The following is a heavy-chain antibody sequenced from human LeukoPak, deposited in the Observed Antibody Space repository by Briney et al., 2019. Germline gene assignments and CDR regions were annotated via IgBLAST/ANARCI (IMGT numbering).Heavy chain of an antibody. Sequence: GGSLRLSCAASGFTFSSHSMNWVRQAPGKGLEWVANIKQDGSEKNYVDSVKGRFIISRDNAKNSLYLQMNTLRADDTAVYYCARDGFGTGSNWGQGTLVTVSS. CDR3: ARDGFGTGSN. V-gene: IGHV3-7*03. CDR2: IKQDGSEK. CDR1: GFTFSSHS. D-gene: IGHD3-16*01. J-gene: IGHJ4*02.